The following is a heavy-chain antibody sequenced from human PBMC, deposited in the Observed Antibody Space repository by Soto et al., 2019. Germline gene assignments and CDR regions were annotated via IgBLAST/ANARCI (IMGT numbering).Heavy chain of an antibody. J-gene: IGHJ4*02. CDR3: AKDSDTKRGPDY. Sequence: EVQLLESGGGLVQPGGSLRLSCAASGFTFSNYAMSWVRQAPGTGLEWVSGLSGSGHSTYYADSVKGRFSIPRDNSKNRLYPQMNSLRADDKAVYYCAKDSDTKRGPDYWGQGTRVIVSA. CDR2: LSGSGHST. V-gene: IGHV3-23*01. D-gene: IGHD3-10*01. CDR1: GFTFSNYA.